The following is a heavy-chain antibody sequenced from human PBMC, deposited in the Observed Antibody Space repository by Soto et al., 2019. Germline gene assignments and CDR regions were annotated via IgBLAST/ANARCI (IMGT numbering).Heavy chain of an antibody. V-gene: IGHV3-23*01. CDR3: AKIEAGFFSDSTGYSPVDY. CDR2: LSGSGVST. Sequence: GGSLRLSCVASGFPFSNYAMTWVRQAPGKGLEWVSALSGSGVSTYYADSVMGRFTISRDNAKNTVYLQMNSLRAEDTAAYYWAKIEAGFFSDSTGYSPVDYWVQGTSVT. D-gene: IGHD3-22*01. CDR1: GFPFSNYA. J-gene: IGHJ4*02.